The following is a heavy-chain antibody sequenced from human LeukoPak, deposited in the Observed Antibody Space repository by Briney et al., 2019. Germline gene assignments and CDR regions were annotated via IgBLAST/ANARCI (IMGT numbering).Heavy chain of an antibody. J-gene: IGHJ3*02. CDR3: AKDYSGEDDAFDI. CDR1: GFTFSSHG. CDR2: ISGSGGST. Sequence: PGGSLRLFCAASGFTFSSHGISWVRQAPGKGPEWVSGISGSGGSTYYADSVKGRFTISRDNSKITLYLQMNSLRAEDTAVYYCAKDYSGEDDAFDIWGQGKMVTVSS. V-gene: IGHV3-23*01. D-gene: IGHD6-25*01.